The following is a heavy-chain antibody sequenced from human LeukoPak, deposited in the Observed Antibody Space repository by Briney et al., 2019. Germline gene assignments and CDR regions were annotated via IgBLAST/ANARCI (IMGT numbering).Heavy chain of an antibody. CDR2: ISSSGSTI. Sequence: PGGSLRLSCAASGFTFSVYYMSWIRQAPGKGLEWVSYISSSGSTIYYADSVKGRFTISRDNAKNSLYLQMNSLRAEDTAVYYCAFRGPSIAAAGTFDYWGQGTLVTVSS. J-gene: IGHJ4*02. CDR1: GFTFSVYY. D-gene: IGHD6-13*01. CDR3: AFRGPSIAAAGTFDY. V-gene: IGHV3-11*04.